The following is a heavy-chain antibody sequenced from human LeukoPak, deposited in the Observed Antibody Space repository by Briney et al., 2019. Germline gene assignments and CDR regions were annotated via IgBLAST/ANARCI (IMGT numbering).Heavy chain of an antibody. J-gene: IGHJ4*02. V-gene: IGHV3-21*01. CDR2: TSSSSSYI. Sequence: GGSLRLSCAVSGFTFSSYSMNWVRQAPGKGLEWVSSTSSSSSYIYYADSVKGRFTISRDNAKNSLYLQMNSLRAEDTAVYYCARDLGGGAFDYWGQGTLVTVSS. CDR1: GFTFSSYS. CDR3: ARDLGGGAFDY. D-gene: IGHD3-16*01.